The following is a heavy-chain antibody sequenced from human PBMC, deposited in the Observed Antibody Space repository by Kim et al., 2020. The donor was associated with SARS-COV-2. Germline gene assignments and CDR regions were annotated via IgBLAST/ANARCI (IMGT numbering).Heavy chain of an antibody. V-gene: IGHV3-33*01. CDR2: IWYDGSNK. J-gene: IGHJ6*02. CDR3: AGDGLSVAHYYGMDV. D-gene: IGHD5-12*01. Sequence: GGSLRLSCAASGFTFSSYGMHWVRQAPGKGLEWVAVIWYDGSNKYYAESVKGRFTISRDNSKNTLYLQMNSLRAEDTAVYYCAGDGLSVAHYYGMDVWGQGTTVTVSS. CDR1: GFTFSSYG.